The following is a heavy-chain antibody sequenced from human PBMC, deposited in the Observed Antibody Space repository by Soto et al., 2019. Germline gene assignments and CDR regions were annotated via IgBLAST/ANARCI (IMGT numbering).Heavy chain of an antibody. V-gene: IGHV1-3*01. J-gene: IGHJ5*02. D-gene: IGHD6-6*01. Sequence: QVQLVQSGAEVRKPGASVKISCKASGYTFTSYAIHLLRQAPGQRLEGMGWINGGAGDTRYSVNFQGRVTFTRDTAATTAFMDLSSLSSADTAIYYCARSPSRMAAETQLDPWGQGTLVTVSS. CDR1: GYTFTSYA. CDR2: INGGAGDT. CDR3: ARSPSRMAAETQLDP.